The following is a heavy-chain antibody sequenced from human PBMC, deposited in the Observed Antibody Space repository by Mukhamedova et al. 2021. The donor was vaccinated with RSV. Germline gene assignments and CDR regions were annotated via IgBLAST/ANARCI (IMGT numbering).Heavy chain of an antibody. D-gene: IGHD2-15*01. Sequence: TNYNPSLKSRVTISVDTSKNQFPLKLSSVTAADTAVYYCARGRRACSGGSCYSYYYGMDVWGQGTTVTVSS. CDR2: T. V-gene: IGHV4-34*01. J-gene: IGHJ6*02. CDR3: ARGRRACSGGSCYSYYYGMDV.